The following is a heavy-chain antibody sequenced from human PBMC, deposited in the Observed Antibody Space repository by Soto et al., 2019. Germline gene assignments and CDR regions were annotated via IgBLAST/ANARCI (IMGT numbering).Heavy chain of an antibody. V-gene: IGHV1-69*01. CDR2: ITPIVDTA. CDR3: ARDRIVAVGTNAFDI. D-gene: IGHD6-13*01. Sequence: QVQLVQSGAEVKKPGSSVKVSCKASGGTFSSYSISWVRQAPGQGLEWMGGITPIVDTAEYAQKFQGRVTFTADESTTTAYMELSSLRSEDTAVYYCARDRIVAVGTNAFDIWGQGTRVTVSS. J-gene: IGHJ3*02. CDR1: GGTFSSYS.